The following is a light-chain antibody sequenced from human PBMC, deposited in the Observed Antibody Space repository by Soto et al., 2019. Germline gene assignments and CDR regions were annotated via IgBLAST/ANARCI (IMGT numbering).Light chain of an antibody. J-gene: IGLJ2*01. Sequence: QSVLTQPPSVSAAPGQKVTISCSGSTSNIGNKYVSWYQQVPGTAPKLLIYDNNQRPSGIPDRFSGSKSGTSATLGITGLPTGDEADYYCGTWDSSLSAGVFGGGTKLTVL. CDR2: DNN. CDR1: TSNIGNKY. CDR3: GTWDSSLSAGV. V-gene: IGLV1-51*01.